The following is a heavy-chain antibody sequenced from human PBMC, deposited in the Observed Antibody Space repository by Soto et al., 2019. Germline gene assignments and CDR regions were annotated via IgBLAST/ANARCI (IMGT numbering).Heavy chain of an antibody. CDR3: ARDPPPKTSSSSRGKRYNWFDP. V-gene: IGHV1-69*04. CDR2: IIPILGIA. D-gene: IGHD6-6*01. Sequence: SVKVSCKASGGTFSSYTISWVRQAPGQGLEWMGRIIPILGIANYAQKFQGRVTITADKSTSTAYMELSSLRSEDTAVYYCARDPPPKTSSSSRGKRYNWFDPWGQGTLVTVSS. J-gene: IGHJ5*02. CDR1: GGTFSSYT.